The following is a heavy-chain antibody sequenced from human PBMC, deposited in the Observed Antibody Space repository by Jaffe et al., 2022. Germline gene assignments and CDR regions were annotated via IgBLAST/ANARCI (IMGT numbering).Heavy chain of an antibody. Sequence: EVQLVESGGGLVKPGGSLRLSCAASGFTFSSYSMNWVRQAPGKGLEWVSSISSSSSYIYYADSVKGRFTISRDNAKNSLYLQMNSLRAEDTAVYYCASPQTPGYCSGGSCGDFDYWGQGTLVTVSS. J-gene: IGHJ4*02. V-gene: IGHV3-21*01. CDR2: ISSSSSYI. CDR3: ASPQTPGYCSGGSCGDFDY. CDR1: GFTFSSYS. D-gene: IGHD2-15*01.